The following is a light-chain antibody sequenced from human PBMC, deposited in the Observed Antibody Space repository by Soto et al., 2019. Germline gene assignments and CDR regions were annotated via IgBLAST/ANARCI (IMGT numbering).Light chain of an antibody. V-gene: IGKV1-9*01. J-gene: IGKJ1*01. CDR2: SAS. CDR3: QRLNSFPWT. CDR1: QGISSF. Sequence: DIQLTQSPSFLSASVGDRVTITCRASQGISSFLAWYQQKPGKPPRLLIYSASTLQSGVPSRFSGSGSGTEFTLTISSLQPEDFATYYCQRLNSFPWTFGQGTKVEIK.